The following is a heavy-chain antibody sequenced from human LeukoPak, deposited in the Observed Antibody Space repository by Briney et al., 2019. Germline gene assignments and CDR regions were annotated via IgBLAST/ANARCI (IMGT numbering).Heavy chain of an antibody. Sequence: ASVKVSCKASGYTFISYGISWVRQAPGQGLEWMGWISAYNGNTNYAQKLQGRVTMTTDTSTSTAYMELRSLRSDDTAVYYCATTTLDYGLPLPLDYWGQGTLVTVSS. D-gene: IGHD4-17*01. V-gene: IGHV1-18*01. CDR2: ISAYNGNT. J-gene: IGHJ4*02. CDR3: ATTTLDYGLPLPLDY. CDR1: GYTFISYG.